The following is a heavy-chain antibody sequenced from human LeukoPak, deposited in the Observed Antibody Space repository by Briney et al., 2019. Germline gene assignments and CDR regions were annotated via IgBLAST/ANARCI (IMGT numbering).Heavy chain of an antibody. CDR1: GGSISSSN. CDR2: IYYSGST. Sequence: SETLSLTCTVSGGSISSSNWSWIRPPPGKGQEWIGYIYYSGSTYYNPSLRSRVTISVDTSKNQFSLKLSSVTAADTAVYYCARAHEYYDILTGYYRTNWFDPWGQGTLVTVSS. D-gene: IGHD3-9*01. CDR3: ARAHEYYDILTGYYRTNWFDP. V-gene: IGHV4-59*01. J-gene: IGHJ5*02.